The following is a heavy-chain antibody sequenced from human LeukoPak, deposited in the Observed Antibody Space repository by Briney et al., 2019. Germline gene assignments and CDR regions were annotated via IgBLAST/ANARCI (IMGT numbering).Heavy chain of an antibody. J-gene: IGHJ5*02. V-gene: IGHV1-46*01. CDR3: ARGRRPIIAAALGWFDP. D-gene: IGHD6-13*01. Sequence: ASVKVSCKASGYTFTSYYMHWVRQAPGQGLEWMGIINPSGGSTSYAQKFQGRVTMTRDTSISTAYMELSRLRSDDTAVYYCARGRRPIIAAALGWFDPWGQGTLVTVSS. CDR2: INPSGGST. CDR1: GYTFTSYY.